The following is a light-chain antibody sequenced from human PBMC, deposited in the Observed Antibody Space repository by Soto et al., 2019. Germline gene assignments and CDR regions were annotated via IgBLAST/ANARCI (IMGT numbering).Light chain of an antibody. CDR2: EDN. J-gene: IGLJ2*01. CDR1: SGSIASGY. CDR3: QSSDGNNMV. V-gene: IGLV6-57*02. Sequence: NFMLTQPHSVSESPGKTVTISCTGSSGSIASGYVQWYQQRPGSAHTTLIYEDNQRPAGVPDRFSGSIDSSSNSASLTISGLRPEDEADYYCQSSDGNNMVFGGGTKVTVL.